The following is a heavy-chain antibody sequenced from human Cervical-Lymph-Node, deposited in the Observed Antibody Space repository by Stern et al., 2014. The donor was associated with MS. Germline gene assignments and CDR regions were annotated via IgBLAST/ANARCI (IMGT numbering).Heavy chain of an antibody. CDR1: GYTFTNYY. Sequence: EQLVESGPEVKKPGASVMVSCKTSGYTFTNYYIHWVRQAPGQGLEWMGIINPNGSVTASAQKFKGRVTMTRDTSTTTVYMRLITLTSEDTAMYYCTRAVGGVGREWGQGTLVFVSS. D-gene: IGHD3-16*01. CDR3: TRAVGGVGRE. CDR2: INPNGSVT. J-gene: IGHJ4*02. V-gene: IGHV1-46*01.